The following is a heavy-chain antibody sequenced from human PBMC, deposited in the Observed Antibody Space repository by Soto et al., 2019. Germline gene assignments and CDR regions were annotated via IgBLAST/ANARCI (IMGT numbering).Heavy chain of an antibody. J-gene: IGHJ6*02. CDR1: GGSINDYY. D-gene: IGHD3-10*01. CDR2: IYYRGNT. Sequence: QVQLQESGPGLVKPSETLSLTCTVSGGSINDYYWSWIRQPPGKGLEWIGFIYYRGNTNYKPALKSRSTIXXEXPXXQCSLKLSSVTAADTAAYYGERYDGSCHYSSGMDVWGQGTTVTVSS. CDR3: ERYDGSCHYSSGMDV. V-gene: IGHV4-59*01.